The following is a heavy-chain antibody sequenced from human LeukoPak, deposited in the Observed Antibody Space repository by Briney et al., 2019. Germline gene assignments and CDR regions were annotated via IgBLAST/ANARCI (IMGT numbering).Heavy chain of an antibody. Sequence: ASVKVSCKASGYTFTIYGISWVRQAPGQGLEWMGWISAYNGNTNYAQKLQGRVTMTTDTSTSTAYMELRSLRSDDTAVYYCARDLAVVVPAAIFDYWGQGTLVTVSS. CDR2: ISAYNGNT. J-gene: IGHJ4*02. V-gene: IGHV1-18*01. CDR1: GYTFTIYG. CDR3: ARDLAVVVPAAIFDY. D-gene: IGHD2-2*01.